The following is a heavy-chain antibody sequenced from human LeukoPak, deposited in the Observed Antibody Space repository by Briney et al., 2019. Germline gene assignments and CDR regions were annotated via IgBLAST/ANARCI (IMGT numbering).Heavy chain of an antibody. CDR2: ISAYNGNT. J-gene: IGHJ3*02. Sequence: ALGKVSCKASGYTFTSYGISRVRQAPGQGLKWRGWISAYNGNTNFAQKLQGRVTMTTDTSTSTAYMELRSLRSYDTAVYYCGRGKIAAGAFDIWGQGTMVTVSS. CDR1: GYTFTSYG. D-gene: IGHD2-21*01. CDR3: GRGKIAAGAFDI. V-gene: IGHV1-18*04.